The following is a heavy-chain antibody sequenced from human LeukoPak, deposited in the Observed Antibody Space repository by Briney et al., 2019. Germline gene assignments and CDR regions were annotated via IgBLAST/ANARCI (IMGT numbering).Heavy chain of an antibody. CDR1: GGSIGTSY. J-gene: IGHJ6*02. CDR3: ARHGRGDVEMATITV. CDR2: LYNSGST. V-gene: IGHV4-59*08. D-gene: IGHD5-24*01. Sequence: SGTLSLTCTVSGGSIGTSYWSWIRQPPGKGLEWIGRLYNSGSTNYNPSLRSRVTISIDTSNNQFSLRMNSMTAADTAVYFCARHGRGDVEMATITVWGQGTPVTVAS.